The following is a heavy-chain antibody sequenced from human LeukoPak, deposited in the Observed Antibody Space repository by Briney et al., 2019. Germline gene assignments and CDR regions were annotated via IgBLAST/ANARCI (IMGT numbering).Heavy chain of an antibody. CDR1: GDSISTYY. Sequence: KTSETLSLTCSVSGDSISTYYWSWIRQPPGKGLEWIGYIYYSGSTNYNPSLKSRVPISVDTSKNQFSLNLTSVTAADTAVYYCARGPYSNYCLDPWGQGTLVTVSS. D-gene: IGHD4-11*01. CDR3: ARGPYSNYCLDP. V-gene: IGHV4-59*01. CDR2: IYYSGST. J-gene: IGHJ5*02.